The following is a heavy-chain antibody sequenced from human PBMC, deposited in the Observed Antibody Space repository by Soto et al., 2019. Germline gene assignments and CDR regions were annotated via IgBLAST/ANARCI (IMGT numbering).Heavy chain of an antibody. D-gene: IGHD5-12*01. V-gene: IGHV4-59*08. CDR1: GGSISSYY. CDR3: ASMKRGYSGYDFSYYYYYMDV. CDR2: IYYSGST. Sequence: SETLSLTCTVPGGSISSYYWSWIRQPPGKGLEWIGYIYYSGSTNYNPSLKSRVTISVDTSKNQFSLKLSSVTAADTAVYYCASMKRGYSGYDFSYYYYYMDVWGKGTTVTVSS. J-gene: IGHJ6*03.